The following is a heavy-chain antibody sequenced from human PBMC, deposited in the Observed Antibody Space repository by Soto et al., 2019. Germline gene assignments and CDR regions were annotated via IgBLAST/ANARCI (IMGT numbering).Heavy chain of an antibody. CDR3: ARDKGCSSTSCYYYYYYGMDV. V-gene: IGHV3-33*01. Sequence: QVQLVESGGGVVQPGRSLRLSCAASGFTFSSYGMHWVRQAPGKGLEWVAVIWYDGSNKYYADSVKGRFTISRDNSKNTLYLQMNSLRAEDTAVNYCARDKGCSSTSCYYYYYYGMDVWGQGTTVTVSS. CDR1: GFTFSSYG. J-gene: IGHJ6*02. CDR2: IWYDGSNK. D-gene: IGHD2-2*01.